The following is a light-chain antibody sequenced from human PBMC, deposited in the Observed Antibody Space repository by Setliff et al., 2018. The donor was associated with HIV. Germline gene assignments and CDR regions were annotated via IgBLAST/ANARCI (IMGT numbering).Light chain of an antibody. CDR3: SSYTSSSTYG. CDR1: RSDVGGYNS. J-gene: IGLJ1*01. CDR2: DVS. V-gene: IGLV2-14*01. Sequence: QSVLAQPASVSGSPGQAITISCTGTRSDVGGYNSVSWYQQLPGKAPKLIIYDVSKRPSGVSNRFSGSKSANTASLTISGLQAEDEADYYCSSYTSSSTYGFGTGTKVTV.